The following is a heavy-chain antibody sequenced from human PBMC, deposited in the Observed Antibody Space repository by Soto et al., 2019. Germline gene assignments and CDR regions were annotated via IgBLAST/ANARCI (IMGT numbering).Heavy chain of an antibody. V-gene: IGHV4-39*01. CDR2: IYYRGST. Sequence: PSETLSLTCTVSGGSISSSSYYWGWIRQPPGKGLEWIGSIYYRGSTYYNPSLKSRVTISVDTSKNQFSLKLSPVTAADTAVYYCARGGGYYDILTGYYSHANWFDPWGQGTLVTVSS. CDR1: GGSISSSSYY. D-gene: IGHD3-9*01. J-gene: IGHJ5*02. CDR3: ARGGGYYDILTGYYSHANWFDP.